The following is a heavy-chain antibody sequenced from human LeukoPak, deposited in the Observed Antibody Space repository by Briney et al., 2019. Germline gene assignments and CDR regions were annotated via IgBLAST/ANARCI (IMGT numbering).Heavy chain of an antibody. D-gene: IGHD3-10*01. CDR1: GFTFSDYW. Sequence: GGSLRLSCGASGFTFSDYWMRWVRQAPGKGLEWVSVIYSGGSTYYADSVKGRFTISRDNSKNTLYLQMNSLRAEDTAVYYCARGRGVIDYWGQGTLVTVSS. J-gene: IGHJ4*02. V-gene: IGHV3-53*01. CDR2: IYSGGST. CDR3: ARGRGVIDY.